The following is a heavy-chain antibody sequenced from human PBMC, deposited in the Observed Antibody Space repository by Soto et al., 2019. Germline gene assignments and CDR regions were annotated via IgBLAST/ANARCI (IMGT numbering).Heavy chain of an antibody. J-gene: IGHJ2*01. CDR2: ISGSGGST. CDR1: GFTFSSYA. V-gene: IGHV3-23*01. CDR3: AKRTVGWYFDL. Sequence: EVQLLESGGGLVQPGGSLRLSWAASGFTFSSYAMNWVRQAPGKGLEWVSVISGSGGSTYYADAVKGRFTISRDNSKNTLYLQMNSLRAEDTAVYYCAKRTVGWYFDLWGRGTLVTVSS. D-gene: IGHD4-17*01.